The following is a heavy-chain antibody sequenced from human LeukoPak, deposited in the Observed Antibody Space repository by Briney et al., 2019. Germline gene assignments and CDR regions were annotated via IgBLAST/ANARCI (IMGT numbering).Heavy chain of an antibody. CDR2: IYYSGST. Sequence: PSETLSLTCTVSGGSISSGGYYWSWIRHHPGKVLEWIGYIYYSGSTYYNPSLKSRVTISVDTSKNQFSLKLSSVTAADTAVYYCARGGTNWFDHWGQGTLVTVSS. CDR3: ARGGTNWFDH. J-gene: IGHJ5*02. D-gene: IGHD1-26*01. V-gene: IGHV4-31*03. CDR1: GGSISSGGYY.